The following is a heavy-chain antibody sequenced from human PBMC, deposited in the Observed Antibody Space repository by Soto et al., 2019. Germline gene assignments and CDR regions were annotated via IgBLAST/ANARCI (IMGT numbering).Heavy chain of an antibody. Sequence: QLQLQESGPGLVKPSETLSLTCSVSDDSINSDKYYWGWIRQPPGKGLEWIGIIYYRGNAYYNPSLQIRVTISLEKSRCQFSLKLNSVTAADSAVYFCARLEGLATISYYFDFWGPGALVTVSS. J-gene: IGHJ4*02. D-gene: IGHD3-9*01. CDR1: DDSINSDKYY. CDR2: IYYRGNA. V-gene: IGHV4-39*01. CDR3: ARLEGLATISYYFDF.